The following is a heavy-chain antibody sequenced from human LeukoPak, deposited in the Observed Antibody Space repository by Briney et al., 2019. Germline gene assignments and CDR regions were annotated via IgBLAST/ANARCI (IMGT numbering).Heavy chain of an antibody. CDR2: IIPILGIA. D-gene: IGHD6-13*01. Sequence: SVKVSCKASGGTFSSYAISWVRQAPGQGLEWMGRIIPILGIANYAQKFQGRVTMTRDTSTSTVYMELSSLRSEDTAVYYCARHIAAAGSHFDYWGQGTLVTVSS. CDR1: GGTFSSYA. V-gene: IGHV1-69*04. CDR3: ARHIAAAGSHFDY. J-gene: IGHJ4*02.